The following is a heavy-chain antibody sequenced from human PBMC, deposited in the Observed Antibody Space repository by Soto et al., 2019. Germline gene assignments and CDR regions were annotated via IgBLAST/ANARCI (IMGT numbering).Heavy chain of an antibody. J-gene: IGHJ4*02. D-gene: IGHD6-19*01. CDR3: AADSVAIAVADTFYY. CDR2: IVVGSGNT. Sequence: ASVKVSCKASGFTFTSSAVQWVRQARGQRLEWIGWIVVGSGNTNYAQKFQERVTITRDMSTSTAYMELSSLRSEDTAVYYCAADSVAIAVADTFYYWGQVNLVTVS. CDR1: GFTFTSSA. V-gene: IGHV1-58*01.